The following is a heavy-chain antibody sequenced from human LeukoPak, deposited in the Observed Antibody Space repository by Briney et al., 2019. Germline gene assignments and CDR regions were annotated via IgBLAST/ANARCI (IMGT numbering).Heavy chain of an antibody. CDR1: GFTFSSYG. CDR3: AKDRRIAVAGSPWGAFDI. V-gene: IGHV3-30*02. CDR2: IRYDGSNK. J-gene: IGHJ3*02. Sequence: PGGSLRLSCAASGFTFSSYGMHWVRQAPGKGLEWVAFIRYDGSNKYYADSVKGRFTISRDNSKNTLYLQMNSLRAEDTAVYYCAKDRRIAVAGSPWGAFDIWGQGTMVTVSS. D-gene: IGHD6-19*01.